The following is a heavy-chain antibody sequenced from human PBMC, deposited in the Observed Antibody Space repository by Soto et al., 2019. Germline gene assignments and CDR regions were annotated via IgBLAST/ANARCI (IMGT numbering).Heavy chain of an antibody. Sequence: QVQLVQSGAEVKKPGASVKVSCKASGYTFTSYYMHWVRQATGQGLEWMGIINPSGGITSYAQKFQGRVTMTRDTSTSTVYMELSSLRSEDTAVYYCARDPVDTAMALDGMDVWGQGTTVTVSS. CDR1: GYTFTSYY. V-gene: IGHV1-46*01. CDR3: ARDPVDTAMALDGMDV. CDR2: INPSGGIT. D-gene: IGHD5-18*01. J-gene: IGHJ6*02.